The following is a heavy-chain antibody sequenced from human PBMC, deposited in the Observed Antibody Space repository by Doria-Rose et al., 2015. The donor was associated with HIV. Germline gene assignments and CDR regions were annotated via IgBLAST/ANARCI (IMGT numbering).Heavy chain of an antibody. CDR1: SSRGYY. CDR2: TYYTGTS. V-gene: IGHV4-31*02. D-gene: IGHD3-3*01. Sequence: SSRGYYWNRIRQVPGKGLESLGYTYYTGTSDYSPSLKSRLNMAVDTSKNQFSLKSSFVTVADTAVYYCARMGSYRELDYWGQGALVIVSA. CDR3: ARMGSYRELDY. J-gene: IGHJ4*02.